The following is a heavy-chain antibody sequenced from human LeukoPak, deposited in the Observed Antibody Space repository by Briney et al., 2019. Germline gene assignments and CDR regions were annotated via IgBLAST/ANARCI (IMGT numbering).Heavy chain of an antibody. V-gene: IGHV3-13*01. CDR1: GFTFSSYD. CDR2: IGTAGDT. D-gene: IGHD6-19*01. J-gene: IGHJ4*02. Sequence: GGSLRLSCAASGFTFSSYDMHWVRQPTGKGLEWVSAIGTAGDTYYPGSVKGRFTISRGNAKNSLYLQMNSLRDGDTAVYYCARGHYSSGWYNIDYWGQGTLVTVSS. CDR3: ARGHYSSGWYNIDY.